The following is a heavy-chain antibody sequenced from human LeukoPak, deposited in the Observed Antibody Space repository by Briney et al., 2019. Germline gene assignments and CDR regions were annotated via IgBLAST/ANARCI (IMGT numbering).Heavy chain of an antibody. CDR3: ARGRRRDGYNEYYFDY. D-gene: IGHD5-24*01. CDR2: IYYSGST. Sequence: SETLSLTCTVSGGSISSGGYYWSWIRQHPGKGLEWIGYIYYSGSTYYNPSLKSRVTISVDTSKNQFSLKLSSVTAADTAAYYCARGRRRDGYNEYYFDYWGQGTLVTVSS. V-gene: IGHV4-31*03. J-gene: IGHJ4*02. CDR1: GGSISSGGYY.